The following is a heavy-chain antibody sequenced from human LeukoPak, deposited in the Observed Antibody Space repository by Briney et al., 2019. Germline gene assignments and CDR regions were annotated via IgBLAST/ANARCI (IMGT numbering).Heavy chain of an antibody. CDR1: GFTFSSYA. V-gene: IGHV3-30-3*02. CDR2: ISYDGSNK. J-gene: IGHJ4*02. D-gene: IGHD3-10*01. CDR3: AKTSPLNYGSGHRPYDY. Sequence: GGSLRLSCAASGFTFSSYAMHWVRQAPGEGLEWVAVISYDGSNKYYADSVKGRFTISRDNSKNTLYLQMNSLRAEDTAVYYCAKTSPLNYGSGHRPYDYWGQGTLVTVSS.